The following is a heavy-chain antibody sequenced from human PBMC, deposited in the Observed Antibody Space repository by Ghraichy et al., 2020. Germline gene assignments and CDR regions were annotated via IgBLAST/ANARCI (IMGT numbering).Heavy chain of an antibody. CDR3: ARAALVRYCGGDCYSDY. J-gene: IGHJ4*02. Sequence: SETLSLTCTVSGYSISSGYYWGWIRQPPGKGLEWIGSIYHSGSTYYNPSLKSRVTISVDTSKNQFSLKLSSVTAADTAVYYCARAALVRYCGGDCYSDYWGQGTLVTVSS. V-gene: IGHV4-38-2*02. CDR2: IYHSGST. D-gene: IGHD2-21*02. CDR1: GYSISSGYY.